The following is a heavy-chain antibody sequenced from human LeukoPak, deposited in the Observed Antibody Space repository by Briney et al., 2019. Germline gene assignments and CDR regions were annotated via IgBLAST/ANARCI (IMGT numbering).Heavy chain of an antibody. CDR1: GFTFSDFY. Sequence: GGSLRLSCEASGFTFSDFYMSWIRQAPGQGLEWLSYISTTGYTIYYADSVKGRFTISRDNTQNSLFLQMDSLRVEDTAVYYCARDYASEYMDVWGKGTTVTVSS. CDR3: ARDYASEYMDV. CDR2: ISTTGYTI. V-gene: IGHV3-11*04. D-gene: IGHD3-16*01. J-gene: IGHJ6*03.